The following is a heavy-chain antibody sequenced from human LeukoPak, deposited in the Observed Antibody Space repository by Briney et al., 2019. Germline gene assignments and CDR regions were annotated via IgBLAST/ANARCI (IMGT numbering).Heavy chain of an antibody. CDR1: GGTFSSYA. J-gene: IGHJ4*02. V-gene: IGHV1-69*04. CDR2: IIPILGMA. CDR3: ARDGYYGSGSFDY. Sequence: SVKVSCKASGGTFSSYAISWVRQAPGQGLEWMGRIIPILGMANYAQKFQGRVTITADKSTSTAYMELSSLRSEDTAVYYCARDGYYGSGSFDYWGQGTLVTVSS. D-gene: IGHD3-10*01.